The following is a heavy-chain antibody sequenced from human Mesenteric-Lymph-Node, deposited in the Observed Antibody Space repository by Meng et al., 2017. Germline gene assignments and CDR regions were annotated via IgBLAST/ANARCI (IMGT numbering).Heavy chain of an antibody. CDR3: ARDGYSSSSSWGPDY. CDR2: IRAYSGNI. CDR1: GYTFTSFG. D-gene: IGHD6-6*01. V-gene: IGHV1-18*01. J-gene: IGHJ4*02. Sequence: QVHLVQLGAEVKKPGASVTVSCKASGYTFTSFGISWVRQAPGQGLEWMGWIRAYSGNINSAPNLQDRVTMTTDTSTSTAYMELRGLTSDDTAVYYCARDGYSSSSSWGPDYWGQGTLVTVSS.